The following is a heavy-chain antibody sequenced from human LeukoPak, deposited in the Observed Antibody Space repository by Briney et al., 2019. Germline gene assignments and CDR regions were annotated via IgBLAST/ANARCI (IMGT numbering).Heavy chain of an antibody. CDR2: IYPGDSDT. V-gene: IGHV5-51*01. J-gene: IGHJ4*02. CDR1: GYNFTTYW. D-gene: IGHD2-15*01. CDR3: ARQGRSRGDY. Sequence: PGGSLKISCKGFGYNFTTYWIGWVRQMPGKGLEWMGIIYPGDSDTRYSPSFQGQVTISADKSISTAYVQWSSLKASDTAMYYCARQGRSRGDYWGQGTLVTVSS.